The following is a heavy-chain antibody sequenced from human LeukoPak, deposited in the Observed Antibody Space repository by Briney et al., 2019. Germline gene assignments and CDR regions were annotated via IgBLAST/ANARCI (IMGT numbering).Heavy chain of an antibody. CDR3: ARFITYYYGSGSYSPYYFDY. Sequence: GGSLRLSCAASGFTFSSYEMNWVRQAPGKGLEWVSYISSSGSTIYYADSVKGRFTISRDNAKNSLYLQMNSLSAEDTAVYYCARFITYYYGSGSYSPYYFDYWGQGTLVTVSS. J-gene: IGHJ4*02. CDR2: ISSSGSTI. V-gene: IGHV3-48*03. D-gene: IGHD3-10*01. CDR1: GFTFSSYE.